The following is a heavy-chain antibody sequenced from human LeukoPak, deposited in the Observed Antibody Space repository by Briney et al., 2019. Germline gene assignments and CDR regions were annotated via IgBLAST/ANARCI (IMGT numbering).Heavy chain of an antibody. Sequence: GASVKVSCKASGYTFTGYYMHWVRQAPGQGLEWMGWINPNSGGTNYAQKFQGRVTMTRDTSISTAYMELSRLRSDDAAVYYCAREVWFGELSPFDYWGQGTLVTVSS. CDR3: AREVWFGELSPFDY. V-gene: IGHV1-2*02. CDR2: INPNSGGT. CDR1: GYTFTGYY. D-gene: IGHD3-10*01. J-gene: IGHJ4*02.